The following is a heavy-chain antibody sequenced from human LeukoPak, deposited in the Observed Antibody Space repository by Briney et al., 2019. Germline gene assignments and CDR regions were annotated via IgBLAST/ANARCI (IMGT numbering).Heavy chain of an antibody. CDR1: GFTFSNAW. CDR3: AKGMATMDY. Sequence: GGSLRLSCAASGFTFSNAWMNWVRQAPGKGLEWVGRIKRKTDGGTTDYAAPVKGRFTISRDDSKNTMYLQMNSLKSEDTAVYYCAKGMATMDYWGQGTLVTVSS. CDR2: IKRKTDGGTT. V-gene: IGHV3-15*01. J-gene: IGHJ4*02. D-gene: IGHD5-24*01.